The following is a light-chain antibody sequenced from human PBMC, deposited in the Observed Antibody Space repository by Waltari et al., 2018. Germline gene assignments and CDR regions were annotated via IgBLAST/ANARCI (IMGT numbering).Light chain of an antibody. Sequence: QSVLTQPRSESGTPGHRVTISCSGSSSNIAGAIVNWYLQVPVTAPKLLIHSNGLRPSGVPDRFSGSKSGTSASLAISGLQSEDEADYYCVAWDDTLSGMVCGGGTKLTVL. CDR1: SSNIAGAI. V-gene: IGLV1-44*01. J-gene: IGLJ3*02. CDR2: SNG. CDR3: VAWDDTLSGMV.